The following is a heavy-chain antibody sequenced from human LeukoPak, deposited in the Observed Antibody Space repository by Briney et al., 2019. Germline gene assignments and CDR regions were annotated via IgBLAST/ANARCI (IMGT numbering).Heavy chain of an antibody. J-gene: IGHJ4*02. CDR1: GFTFSSYG. Sequence: GGSLRLSCAASGFTFSSYGMHWVRQAPGKGLEWVAVIWYDGSNKYYADSVKGRFTISRDNSKNTLYLQMNSLRAEETAVYYCARDVTYYDSSGFFDSWGQGTLVTVSS. CDR2: IWYDGSNK. CDR3: ARDVTYYDSSGFFDS. D-gene: IGHD3-22*01. V-gene: IGHV3-33*01.